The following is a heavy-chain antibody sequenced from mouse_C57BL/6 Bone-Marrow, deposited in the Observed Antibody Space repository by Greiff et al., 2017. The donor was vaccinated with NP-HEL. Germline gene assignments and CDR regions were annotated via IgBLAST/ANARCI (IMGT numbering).Heavy chain of an antibody. CDR1: GYTFTSYW. CDR2: INPSNGGT. CDR3: ARSDYYGSSSYYAMDY. Sequence: QVQLQQSGTELVKPGASVKLSCKASGYTFTSYWMHWVKQRPGQGLEWIGNINPSNGGTNYNEKFKSKATLTVDKSSSTAYMQLSSLTSEDSAVYYCARSDYYGSSSYYAMDYWGQGTSVTVSS. J-gene: IGHJ4*01. V-gene: IGHV1-53*01. D-gene: IGHD1-1*01.